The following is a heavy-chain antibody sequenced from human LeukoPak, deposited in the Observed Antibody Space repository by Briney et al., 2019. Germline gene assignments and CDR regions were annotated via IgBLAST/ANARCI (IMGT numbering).Heavy chain of an antibody. CDR1: GYTFTGYY. D-gene: IGHD3-10*01. J-gene: IGHJ5*02. Sequence: ASVKVSCKASGYTFTGYYMHWVRQASGQGLEWMGRINPNSGGTNYAQKFQGRVTMTRDTSISTAYMELSRLRSDDTAVYYCARDRGDGGPNFWFDPWGQGTLVTVSS. CDR2: INPNSGGT. CDR3: ARDRGDGGPNFWFDP. V-gene: IGHV1-2*06.